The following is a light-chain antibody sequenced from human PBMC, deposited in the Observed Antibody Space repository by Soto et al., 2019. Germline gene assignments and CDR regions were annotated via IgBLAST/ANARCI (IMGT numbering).Light chain of an antibody. J-gene: IGLJ1*01. V-gene: IGLV2-8*01. CDR3: ISYTGSSTSYV. CDR1: SSDVGGYNY. Sequence: QSVLTQPPSASGSPGQSVTISCTGTSSDVGGYNYVSWYQQHPGKAPKLMIYEVTKRPSGVPDRFSGSKSGNTASLTVSGLLPEDEADYYCISYTGSSTSYVFGSGTKVTVL. CDR2: EVT.